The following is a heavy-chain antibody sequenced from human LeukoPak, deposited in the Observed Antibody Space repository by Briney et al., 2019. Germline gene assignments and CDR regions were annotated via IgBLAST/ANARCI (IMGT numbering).Heavy chain of an antibody. CDR3: ASQGSLWFGEPLYDY. Sequence: SETLSLTCTVSGYSISSGYYWGWIRQPPGKGLEWIGSIYHSGSTYYNPSLKSRVTISVDTSKNQFSLKLSSVTAADTAVYYCASQGSLWFGEPLYDYWGQGTLVTVSS. CDR2: IYHSGST. D-gene: IGHD3-10*01. V-gene: IGHV4-38-2*02. CDR1: GYSISSGYY. J-gene: IGHJ4*02.